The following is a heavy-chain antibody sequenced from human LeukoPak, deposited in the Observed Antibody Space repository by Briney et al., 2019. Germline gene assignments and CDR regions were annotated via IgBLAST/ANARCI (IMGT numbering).Heavy chain of an antibody. J-gene: IGHJ5*02. V-gene: IGHV4-61*02. D-gene: IGHD4/OR15-4a*01. CDR3: ARFYANYFDP. CDR1: GGSVSSGTYY. Sequence: SQTLSLTCSVSGGSVSSGTYYWSWIRQPAGKGLEWIGRIYSSGSTDYNASLKSRVTISVDTSKNQFSLKLSSVTAADTAAYYCARFYANYFDPWGQGTRVTVSS. CDR2: IYSSGST.